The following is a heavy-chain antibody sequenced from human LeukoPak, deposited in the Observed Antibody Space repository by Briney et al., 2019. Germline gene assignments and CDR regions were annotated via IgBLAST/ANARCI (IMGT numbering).Heavy chain of an antibody. D-gene: IGHD6-19*01. CDR2: ISAYNGNT. V-gene: IGHV1-18*01. Sequence: ASVNVSCKASGYTFTSDGISCVRQAPGQGLEWMGWISAYNGNTNYAQKLQVRVTMTRDTSTSTAYMELRSLRSDDTAVYYCARVISVAGTGDYWGQGTLVPVSS. J-gene: IGHJ4*02. CDR3: ARVISVAGTGDY. CDR1: GYTFTSDG.